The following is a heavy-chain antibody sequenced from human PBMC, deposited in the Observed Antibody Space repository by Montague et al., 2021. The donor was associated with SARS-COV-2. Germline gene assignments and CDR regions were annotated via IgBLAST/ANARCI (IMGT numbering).Heavy chain of an antibody. CDR1: GDSITNNYY. CDR3: ARRHIVASNRAFDY. D-gene: IGHD2-21*01. Sequence: SETLSLTCTVSGDSITNNYYWGWIRQPPGKGLEWIGTIYHSGTTYYNPSLKRRVTISVDTSNNQFSLKLTPVTAADTAVYYCARRHIVASNRAFDYWGQGTLVTVSS. CDR2: IYHSGTT. J-gene: IGHJ4*02. V-gene: IGHV4-38-2*02.